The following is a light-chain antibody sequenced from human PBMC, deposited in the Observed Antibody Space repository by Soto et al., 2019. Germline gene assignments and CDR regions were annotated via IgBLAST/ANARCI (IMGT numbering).Light chain of an antibody. CDR1: QSVDSTY. V-gene: IGKV3-20*01. J-gene: IGKJ2*01. CDR2: ATS. CDR3: QQYDTSPPLYT. Sequence: EIVLTQSPGTLSLSPGERATLSCRASQSVDSTYLAWYQQRPGRAPRLLIYATSSRAAGVPDRFSGSGSGTDFTLTISRLEPEDFAVYYCQQYDTSPPLYTFGQGTKLDIK.